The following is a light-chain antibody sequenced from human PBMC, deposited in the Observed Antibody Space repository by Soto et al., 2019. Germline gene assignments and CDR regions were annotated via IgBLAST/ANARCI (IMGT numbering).Light chain of an antibody. V-gene: IGLV2-14*01. Sequence: QSALTQPASVSGSPGQSITISCTGTSTDVGGYNYVSWYQQHPGKAPKLLIYEVRLRPSGVSNRFSGSKSGDTASLTISGLQAEDEADYYCSSYTSSTTLQFGGGTSCPS. CDR3: SSYTSSTTLQ. CDR1: STDVGGYNY. J-gene: IGLJ2*01. CDR2: EVR.